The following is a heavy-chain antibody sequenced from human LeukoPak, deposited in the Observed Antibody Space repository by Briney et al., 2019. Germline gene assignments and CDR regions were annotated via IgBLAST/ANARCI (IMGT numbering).Heavy chain of an antibody. V-gene: IGHV3-30-3*01. CDR1: GFTFSSYA. J-gene: IGHJ6*03. CDR3: AKDGKYSSSSHYYYYMDV. Sequence: PGRSLRLSCAASGFTFSSYAMHWVRQAPGKGLEWVAVISYDGNNKYYADSVKGRFTISRDNSKNTLYLQMNSLRAEDTAVYYCAKDGKYSSSSHYYYYMDVWGKGTTVTVSS. D-gene: IGHD6-6*01. CDR2: ISYDGNNK.